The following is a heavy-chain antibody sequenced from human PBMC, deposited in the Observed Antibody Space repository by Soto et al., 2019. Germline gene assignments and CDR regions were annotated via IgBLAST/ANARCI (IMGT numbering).Heavy chain of an antibody. CDR3: ARGPLGSFVS. V-gene: IGHV3-11*01. D-gene: IGHD7-27*01. CDR2: IRSGGSNE. CDR1: GFTFSSYS. J-gene: IGHJ3*02. Sequence: GGSLRHSCGASGFTFSSYSMRWVRQAPGKGLEWVSYIRSGGSNEYYAASVRGRFAISRDDANNSLYLQLNSLRADDTAVYYCARGPLGSFVSWGQGTM.